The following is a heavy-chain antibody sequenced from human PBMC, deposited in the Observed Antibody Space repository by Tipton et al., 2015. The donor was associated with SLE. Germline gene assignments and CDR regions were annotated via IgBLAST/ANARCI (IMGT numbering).Heavy chain of an antibody. D-gene: IGHD1/OR15-1a*01. CDR1: GFTFSSYA. CDR2: ISGGGGST. V-gene: IGHV3-23*04. CDR3: AKFEKTTDFYLDS. J-gene: IGHJ4*02. Sequence: VQLVQAGGGLIQSGGSLRLSCATSGFTFSSYALGWVRRAPGKGLEGVSAISGGGGSTYYADFVKGRFSISIDKSKKTLFLQMNSLRVDDTATYYCAKFEKTTDFYLDSWGQGTLVSVSS.